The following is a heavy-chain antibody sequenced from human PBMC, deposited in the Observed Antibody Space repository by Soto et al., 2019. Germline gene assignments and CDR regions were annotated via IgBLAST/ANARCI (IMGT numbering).Heavy chain of an antibody. Sequence: PGGSLRLSXAASGFTFSSYGMHWVRQAPGKGLEWVAVISYDGSNKYYADSVKGRFTSSRDNSKNTLHLQMNSLRAEDTAVYYCAKDLSAGVTATSDYWGQGTLVTVSS. V-gene: IGHV3-30*18. CDR1: GFTFSSYG. D-gene: IGHD5-18*01. CDR2: ISYDGSNK. J-gene: IGHJ4*02. CDR3: AKDLSAGVTATSDY.